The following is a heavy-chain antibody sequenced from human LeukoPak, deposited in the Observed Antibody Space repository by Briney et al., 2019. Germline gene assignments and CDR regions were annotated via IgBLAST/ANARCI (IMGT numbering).Heavy chain of an antibody. J-gene: IGHJ4*02. CDR3: ARGDYNY. CDR1: GFTFSSYW. Sequence: TGGSLRLSCAASGFTFSSYWMSWVRQAPGEGLEWVANIKQDGSQKYYVDPVKGRFTISRDNTKDSLFLQMNSLRAEDTAVYYCARGDYNYWGQGTLVTVSS. CDR2: IKQDGSQK. V-gene: IGHV3-7*01. D-gene: IGHD4-17*01.